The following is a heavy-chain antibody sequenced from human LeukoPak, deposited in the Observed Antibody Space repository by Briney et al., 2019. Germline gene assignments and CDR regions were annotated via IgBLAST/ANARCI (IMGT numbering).Heavy chain of an antibody. CDR2: ISYDGSNK. CDR3: AKGELGLWFDY. D-gene: IGHD5-18*01. Sequence: GGSLRLSCAASGFTFSSYGMHWVRQAPGKGLEWVALISYDGSNKYYADSVKGRFTISRDNSKNTLYLQMNSLRAEDTAVYYCAKGELGLWFDYWGQGTLVTVSS. CDR1: GFTFSSYG. J-gene: IGHJ4*02. V-gene: IGHV3-30*18.